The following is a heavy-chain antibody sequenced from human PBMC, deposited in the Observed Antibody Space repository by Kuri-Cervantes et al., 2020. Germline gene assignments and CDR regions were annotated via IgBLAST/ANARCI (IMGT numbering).Heavy chain of an antibody. V-gene: IGHV3-30*02. J-gene: IGHJ4*02. Sequence: GGSLRLSCAASGFTFSSYGMHWVRQAPGKGLEWVAFIRYDGSNKYYADSVKGRFTISRDNSKNTLYLQMNSLRAEDTAVYYCAKDVDTAIYFDYWGQGTLVTVSS. CDR2: IRYDGSNK. CDR3: AKDVDTAIYFDY. D-gene: IGHD5-18*01. CDR1: GFTFSSYG.